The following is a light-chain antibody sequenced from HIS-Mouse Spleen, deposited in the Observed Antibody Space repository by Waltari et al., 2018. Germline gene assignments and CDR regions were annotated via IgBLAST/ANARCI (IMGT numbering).Light chain of an antibody. CDR3: AAWDDSLNGWV. J-gene: IGLJ3*02. V-gene: IGLV1-44*01. Sequence: QSVLTQPPSASGTPGQRATIPCSGSSLNIGSNTVHWYQQPPGTAPKLLIYRNNQRPSGVPDRFSGSKSGTSASLAISGLQSEDEADYYCAAWDDSLNGWVFGGGTKLTVL. CDR2: RNN. CDR1: SLNIGSNT.